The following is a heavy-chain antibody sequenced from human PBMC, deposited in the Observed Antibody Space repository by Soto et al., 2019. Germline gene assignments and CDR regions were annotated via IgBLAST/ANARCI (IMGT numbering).Heavy chain of an antibody. V-gene: IGHV3-53*04. CDR1: GFTVSSNY. J-gene: IGHJ4*02. D-gene: IGHD3-10*01. CDR3: AASYGSGSYYTGFDY. Sequence: VQLVESGGGLVQPGGSLRLSCAASGFTVSSNYMSWVRQAPGKGLEWVSVIYSGGSTYYADSVKGRFTISRHNSKNTLYLQMNSLRAEDTAVYYCAASYGSGSYYTGFDYWGQGTLVTVSS. CDR2: IYSGGST.